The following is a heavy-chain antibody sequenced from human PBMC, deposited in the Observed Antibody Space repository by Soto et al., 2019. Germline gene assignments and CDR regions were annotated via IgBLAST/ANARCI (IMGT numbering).Heavy chain of an antibody. Sequence: GASVKVSCKVSGYTLTELSMHWVRQAPGQRLEWMGWINAGNGNTKYSQKFQGRVTITRDTSASTAYMELSSLRSEDTAVYYCAREQQLVGGWFDPWGQGTLVTVSS. V-gene: IGHV1-3*01. CDR3: AREQQLVGGWFDP. D-gene: IGHD6-13*01. CDR1: GYTLTELS. J-gene: IGHJ5*02. CDR2: INAGNGNT.